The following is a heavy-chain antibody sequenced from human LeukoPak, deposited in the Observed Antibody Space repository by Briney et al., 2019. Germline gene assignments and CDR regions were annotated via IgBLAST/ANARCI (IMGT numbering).Heavy chain of an antibody. V-gene: IGHV3-23*01. CDR2: ISGSGGST. Sequence: GGSLRLSCAASGFTFSSYAMSWVRQAPGKGLEWVSAISGSGGSTYYADSVKGRFTISRDNSKNTLYLQMNSLRAEDTAVYYCAKSREGGGDGITILDYWGQGTLVTVSS. CDR1: GFTFSSYA. J-gene: IGHJ4*02. CDR3: AKSREGGGDGITILDY. D-gene: IGHD3-16*01.